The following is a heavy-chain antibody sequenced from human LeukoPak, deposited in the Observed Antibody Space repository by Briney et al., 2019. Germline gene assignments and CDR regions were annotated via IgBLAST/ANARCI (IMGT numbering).Heavy chain of an antibody. CDR3: AKDRKLRFLEWRRVCYFDY. J-gene: IGHJ4*02. V-gene: IGHV3-23*01. CDR1: GFTFGSYA. Sequence: GGSLRLSCAASGFTFGSYAMSWVRQAPGKGLEWVSAISGSGGSTYYADSVKGRFTISRDNSKNTLYLQMNGLRAEDTAVYYCAKDRKLRFLEWRRVCYFDYWGQGTLVTVSS. D-gene: IGHD3-3*01. CDR2: ISGSGGST.